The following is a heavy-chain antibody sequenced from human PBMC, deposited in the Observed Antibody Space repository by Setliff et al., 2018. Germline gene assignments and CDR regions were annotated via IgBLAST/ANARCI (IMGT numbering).Heavy chain of an antibody. CDR2: INPSGGLT. CDR1: GCTLTNYY. J-gene: IGHJ3*02. D-gene: IGHD3-3*01. CDR3: ARDRYYNSWSGTSITAPHDAFDI. V-gene: IGHV1-46*03. Sequence: ASVKVSCKASGCTLTNYYMHWVRQAPGQGLEWMGIINPSGGLTRYAQKFQGRVTMTRDTSTSTVYMEVSSLRSEDTAVYYCARDRYYNSWSGTSITAPHDAFDIWGQGTMVTVSS.